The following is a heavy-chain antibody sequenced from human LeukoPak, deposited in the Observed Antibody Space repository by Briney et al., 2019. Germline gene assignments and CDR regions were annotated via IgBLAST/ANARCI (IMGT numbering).Heavy chain of an antibody. Sequence: HPGGSLRLSCAASGFTLSSYWMSWVRQAPGKGLEWVAIIKQDGSEKYYVDSVKGRFTISRDNAKNSLYLQMNSLRAEDTAVYYCARDWFGIAARPDNWFDPWGQGILVTVSS. V-gene: IGHV3-7*01. CDR2: IKQDGSEK. J-gene: IGHJ5*02. CDR3: ARDWFGIAARPDNWFDP. CDR1: GFTLSSYW. D-gene: IGHD6-6*01.